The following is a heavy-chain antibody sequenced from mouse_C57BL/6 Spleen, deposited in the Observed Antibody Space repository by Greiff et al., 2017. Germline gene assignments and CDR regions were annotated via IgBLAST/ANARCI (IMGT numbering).Heavy chain of an antibody. J-gene: IGHJ2*01. CDR1: GYTFTSYW. D-gene: IGHD2-2*01. CDR3: ARGGVTRDFDY. V-gene: IGHV1-52*01. Sequence: QVQLQQPGAALVRPGSSVKLSCKASGYTFTSYWMHWVKQRPIHGLERIGNIDPSDSETHYNQKFKDKATLTVDKSSSTAYMQLSSLTSEDSAVYYCARGGVTRDFDYWGQGTTLTVSS. CDR2: IDPSDSET.